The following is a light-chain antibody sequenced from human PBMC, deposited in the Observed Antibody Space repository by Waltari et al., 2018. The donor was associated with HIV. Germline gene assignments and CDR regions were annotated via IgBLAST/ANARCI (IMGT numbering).Light chain of an antibody. V-gene: IGKV3-15*01. CDR2: GAS. CDR3: QQYNNLPQT. Sequence: EKVLTQSPGTLSVSPGERATLSCRASQPINNNLARYQQKPGQAPQLLIYGASTRAACVPDRCSGSRSGREFSLTISSLQSEDLAIYYCQQYNNLPQTFGQGTKVEIK. CDR1: QPINNN. J-gene: IGKJ2*01.